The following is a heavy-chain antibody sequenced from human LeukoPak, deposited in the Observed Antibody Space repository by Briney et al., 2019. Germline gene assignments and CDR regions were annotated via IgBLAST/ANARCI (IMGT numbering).Heavy chain of an antibody. V-gene: IGHV6-1*01. D-gene: IGHD6-19*01. CDR1: GDSVSSNSAA. CDR3: ARDPYSSGWYAENYYYYYGMDV. CDR2: TYYRSKWYN. J-gene: IGHJ6*02. Sequence: SQTLSLTCAISGDSVSSNSAAWNWVGQSPSRGLEWLGSTYYRSKWYNDYAVSGKSRITINPDTSKNQFSLQLNSVTPEDTAVYYCARDPYSSGWYAENYYYYYGMDVWGQGTTVTVSS.